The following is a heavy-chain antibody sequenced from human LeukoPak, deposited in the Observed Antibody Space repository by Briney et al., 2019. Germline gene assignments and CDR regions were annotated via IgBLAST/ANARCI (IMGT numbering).Heavy chain of an antibody. Sequence: GGSLRLSCAASGFTFSSYGMSWVRQAPGKGLEWVSGISSSGGNTYYADSVKGRFTISRDNSKNTLYLQMNSLRAEDTAVYYCATSFGPVIAAAGTGADWGQGTLVTVSS. D-gene: IGHD6-13*01. V-gene: IGHV3-23*01. CDR3: ATSFGPVIAAAGTGAD. CDR2: ISSSGGNT. CDR1: GFTFSSYG. J-gene: IGHJ4*02.